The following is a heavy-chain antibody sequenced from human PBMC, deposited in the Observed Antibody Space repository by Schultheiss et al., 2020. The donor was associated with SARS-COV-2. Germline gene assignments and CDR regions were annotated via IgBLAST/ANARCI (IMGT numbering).Heavy chain of an antibody. D-gene: IGHD6-6*01. CDR1: GFTFSDYY. J-gene: IGHJ5*02. Sequence: GGSLRLSCAASGFTFSDYYMSWIRQAPGKGLEWVAVISYDGNKEYYADSVRGRFTISRDNAKNTVDLQMNSLRAEDTAVYYCARSYSTSRGWFDPWGQGTLVTVSS. V-gene: IGHV3-30*03. CDR2: ISYDGNKE. CDR3: ARSYSTSRGWFDP.